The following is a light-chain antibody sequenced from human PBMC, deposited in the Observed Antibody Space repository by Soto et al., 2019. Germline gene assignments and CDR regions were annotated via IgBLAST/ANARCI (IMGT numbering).Light chain of an antibody. CDR3: QQYGGSPQT. V-gene: IGKV3-20*01. CDR2: GAS. Sequence: EIVLTQSPGTLSLSPGERATLSCRASQSVSNYLAWYQQKPGQAPRLLIYGASCRATDIPDRFSGSGSGTDFTLTISRLEPEDFAVYYCQQYGGSPQTFGQGTKVEIK. J-gene: IGKJ1*01. CDR1: QSVSNY.